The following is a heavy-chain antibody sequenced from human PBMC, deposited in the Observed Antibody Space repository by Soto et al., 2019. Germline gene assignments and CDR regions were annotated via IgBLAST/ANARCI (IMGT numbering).Heavy chain of an antibody. J-gene: IGHJ4*02. CDR2: IKQDGSEK. Sequence: EVQLVESGGGLVQPGGSLRLSCVASGFTFSSYYMMWARQVPGRGLEWLAKIKQDGSEKRYVDSVRGRFTISIANAKESVYMQMDSLRADDTAVYFCGMLARGAAGGTFWCQGTLVTGSS. CDR3: GMLARGAAGGTF. D-gene: IGHD6-13*01. CDR1: GFTFSSYY. V-gene: IGHV3-7*03.